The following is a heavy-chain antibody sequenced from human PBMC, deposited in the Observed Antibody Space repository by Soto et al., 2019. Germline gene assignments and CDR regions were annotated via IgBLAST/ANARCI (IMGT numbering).Heavy chain of an antibody. V-gene: IGHV1-69*01. J-gene: IGHJ6*02. CDR2: IIPIFGTA. CDR3: AREEGAGYCSGGSCYYGMDV. CDR1: GGTFSSYA. Sequence: QVQLVQSGAEVKKPGSSVKVSCKASGGTFSSYAISWVRQAPGQGLEWMGGIIPIFGTANYAQKFQGRVTITADESTSTAYMELSSLRSEGTAVYYCAREEGAGYCSGGSCYYGMDVWGQGTTVTVSS. D-gene: IGHD2-15*01.